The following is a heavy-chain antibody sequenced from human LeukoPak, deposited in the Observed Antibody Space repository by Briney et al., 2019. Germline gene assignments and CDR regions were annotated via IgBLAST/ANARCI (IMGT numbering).Heavy chain of an antibody. V-gene: IGHV3-53*01. CDR1: GFTVSSNY. J-gene: IGHJ4*02. Sequence: GGSLRLSCAASGFTVSSNYMSWVRQAPGKGLEWVSVIYSGGSTYYADSVRGRFTISRDNSKNTLCLQMNSLRAEDTAVYYCASRIAAAGVDYWGQGTLVTVSS. CDR2: IYSGGST. CDR3: ASRIAAAGVDY. D-gene: IGHD6-13*01.